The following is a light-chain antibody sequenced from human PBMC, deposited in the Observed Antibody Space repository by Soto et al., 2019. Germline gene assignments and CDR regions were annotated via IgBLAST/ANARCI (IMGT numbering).Light chain of an antibody. CDR1: SSNIGAGYD. CDR3: QSYDSSLSGRYVV. V-gene: IGLV1-40*01. Sequence: QSVLTQPPSVSGAPGQRVTISCTGSSSNIGAGYDVHWYQQLPGTAPKLLIYGNSNRPSGVPDRFSGSKSGTSASLAITGLQAEDEADYYCQSYDSSLSGRYVVFGGGTKLTV. J-gene: IGLJ2*01. CDR2: GNS.